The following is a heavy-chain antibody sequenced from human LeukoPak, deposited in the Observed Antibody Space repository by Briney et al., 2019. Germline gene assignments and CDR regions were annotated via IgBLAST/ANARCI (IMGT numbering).Heavy chain of an antibody. D-gene: IGHD3-3*01. CDR3: ARVNTIFGPPRYYGMDV. J-gene: IGHJ6*02. CDR2: IWYDGSNK. Sequence: GGSLRLSCAASGFTSSSYGMHWVRQAPGKGLEWVAVIWYDGSNKYYADSVKGRFTISRDNSKNTLYLQMNSLRAEDTAVYYCARVNTIFGPPRYYGMDVWGQGTTVTVSS. CDR1: GFTSSSYG. V-gene: IGHV3-33*01.